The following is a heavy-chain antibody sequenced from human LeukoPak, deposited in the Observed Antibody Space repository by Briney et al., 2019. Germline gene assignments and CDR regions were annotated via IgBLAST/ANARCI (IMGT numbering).Heavy chain of an antibody. Sequence: GALRLSCAASGFTFSSYAMSWVRQAPGKGLEWVSAISGSGGSTYYADSVKGRFTISRDNSKNTLYLQMNSLRAEDTAVYYCTTALRGYSYGYYYYYYMDVWGKGTTVTVSS. CDR1: GFTFSSYA. CDR3: TTALRGYSYGYYYYYYMDV. V-gene: IGHV3-23*01. J-gene: IGHJ6*03. D-gene: IGHD5-18*01. CDR2: ISGSGGST.